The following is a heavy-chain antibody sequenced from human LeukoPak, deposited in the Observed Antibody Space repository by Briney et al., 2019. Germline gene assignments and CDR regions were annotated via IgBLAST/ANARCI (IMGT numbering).Heavy chain of an antibody. CDR2: INHSGST. J-gene: IGHJ4*02. CDR3: ARGPGTWYYY. D-gene: IGHD6-13*01. V-gene: IGHV4-34*01. CDR1: GGSFSGYY. Sequence: KPSETLSLTCAVYGGSFSGYYWSWIRQPPGKGLEWIGEINHSGSTNYNPSLKSRVTISIDTSKNQFPLKLSSVTAADTALYYCARGPGTWYYYWGQGTLVTVSS.